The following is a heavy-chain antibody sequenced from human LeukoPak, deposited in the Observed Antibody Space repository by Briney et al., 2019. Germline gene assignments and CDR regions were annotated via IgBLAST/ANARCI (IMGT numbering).Heavy chain of an antibody. CDR3: ARDRRGYFDY. Sequence: GGSLRLSCAASGFTFSSYAMSWVRQAPGKGLEWVSGISGSGGSTYYADSVKGRFTISRDNSKNTLYLQMNSLRAEDTAVYYCARDRRGYFDYWGQGTLVTVSS. V-gene: IGHV3-23*01. CDR1: GFTFSSYA. J-gene: IGHJ4*02. CDR2: ISGSGGST.